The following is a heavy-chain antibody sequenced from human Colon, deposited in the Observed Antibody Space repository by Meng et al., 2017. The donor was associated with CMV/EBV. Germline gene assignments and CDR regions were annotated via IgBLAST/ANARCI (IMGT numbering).Heavy chain of an antibody. Sequence: ASGYPLTSYDINWVRQATGQGLEWMGWMNPNSGNTGYAQKFQGRVTMTRNTSISTAYMELSSLRSEDTAVYYCARRTVGGRFDPWGQGTLVTVSS. J-gene: IGHJ5*02. D-gene: IGHD1-26*01. CDR1: GYPLTSYD. CDR2: MNPNSGNT. CDR3: ARRTVGGRFDP. V-gene: IGHV1-8*01.